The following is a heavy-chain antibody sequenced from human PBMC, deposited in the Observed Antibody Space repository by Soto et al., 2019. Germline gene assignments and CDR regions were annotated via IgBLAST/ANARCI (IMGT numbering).Heavy chain of an antibody. CDR3: ARNTFNWFDP. CDR2: TSNSGNSV. Sequence: QVQLVESGGDLVKPGGSLRLSCAASGFTFNDFFMTWIRQAPGRGPEWVASTSNSGNSVYYADSVKGRFTVSRDNAQNTLTLQMTDLRVDDTAVYYCARNTFNWFDPWGQGTLVTVSS. CDR1: GFTFNDFF. J-gene: IGHJ5*02. V-gene: IGHV3-11*01.